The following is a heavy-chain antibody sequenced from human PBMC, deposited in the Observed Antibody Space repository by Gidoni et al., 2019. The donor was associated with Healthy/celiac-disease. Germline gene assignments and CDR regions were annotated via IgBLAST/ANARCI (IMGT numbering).Heavy chain of an antibody. CDR2: ISWNSGSI. CDR3: AKDMGAVAGTFVDAFDI. V-gene: IGHV3-9*01. D-gene: IGHD6-19*01. CDR1: GFTFDDYA. Sequence: EVQLVESGGGLVQPGRSLRLSCAASGFTFDDYAMHWVRQAPGKGLEWVSGISWNSGSIGYADSVKGRFTISRDNAKNSLYLQMNSLRAEDTALYYCAKDMGAVAGTFVDAFDIWGQGTMVTVSS. J-gene: IGHJ3*02.